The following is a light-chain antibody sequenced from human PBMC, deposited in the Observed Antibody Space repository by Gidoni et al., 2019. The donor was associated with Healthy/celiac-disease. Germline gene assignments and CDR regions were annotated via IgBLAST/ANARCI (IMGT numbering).Light chain of an antibody. CDR1: QSVSSSY. CDR2: GAS. V-gene: IGKV3-20*01. Sequence: ELVLTQSPGTLSLSPGERATLSCRASQSVSSSYLAWYQRKPGQALRLLIYGASRRATGIPDRFSGSGSGTDFTLTISRLEPEDFAVYYCQQYGTSPRTFGQGTKVEIK. CDR3: QQYGTSPRT. J-gene: IGKJ1*01.